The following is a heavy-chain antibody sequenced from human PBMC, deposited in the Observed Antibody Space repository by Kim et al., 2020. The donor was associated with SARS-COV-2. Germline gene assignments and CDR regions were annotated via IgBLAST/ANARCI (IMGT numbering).Heavy chain of an antibody. CDR1: GGAINSYF. CDR2: MYFRGTT. D-gene: IGHD1-1*01. V-gene: IGHV4-59*01. CDR3: ARDRRAGTGGGMAV. J-gene: IGHJ6*02. Sequence: SETLSLTCTISGGAINSYFWTWMRQPLGKGLEWIGNMYFRGTTNHNPSLKSRVTMSIDPSKNQFSLKLTSVIAADTAAYYCARDRRAGTGGGMAVWG.